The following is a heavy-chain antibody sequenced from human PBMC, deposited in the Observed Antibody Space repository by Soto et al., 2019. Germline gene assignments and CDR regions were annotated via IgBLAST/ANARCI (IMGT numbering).Heavy chain of an antibody. J-gene: IGHJ6*02. CDR1: GFTFSNAW. Sequence: EVQLVESGGGLVKPGGSLRLSCAASGFTFSNAWMSWVRQAPGKGLEWVGRIKSKTDGGTTDYAAPVKGRFTISRDDSKNTLYLQMNSLKTEDTAVYYGTTDLIPNYYYYGMDVWGQGTTVTVSS. D-gene: IGHD2-21*01. CDR2: IKSKTDGGTT. V-gene: IGHV3-15*01. CDR3: TTDLIPNYYYYGMDV.